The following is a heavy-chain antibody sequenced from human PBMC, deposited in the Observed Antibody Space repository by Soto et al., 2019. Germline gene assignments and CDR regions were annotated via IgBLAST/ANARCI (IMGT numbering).Heavy chain of an antibody. CDR3: TTNRYN. V-gene: IGHV3-15*01. CDR2: IKSRTDGGTA. D-gene: IGHD1-1*01. CDR1: GVTFNNAW. J-gene: IGHJ4*02. Sequence: EVRLVESGGDLVEPGGSLRLSCAASGVTFNNAWMSWVRQAPGKGLEWVGRIKSRTDGGTADYAAPVKGRFTISRDDSKNTLFLQMNSLKTEDTAMYYCTTNRYNWGQGTLVTVSS.